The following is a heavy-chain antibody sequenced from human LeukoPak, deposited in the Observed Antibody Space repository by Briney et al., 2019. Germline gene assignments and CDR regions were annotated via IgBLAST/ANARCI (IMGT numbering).Heavy chain of an antibody. V-gene: IGHV1-69*04. Sequence: SVKVSCKASGGTFSSYAISWVRQAPGQGLEWMGRIIPILGIANYAQKFRGRVTITADKSTSTAYMELSSLRSEDTAVYYCARDTMVRGVIGPFDIWGQGTMVTVSS. CDR1: GGTFSSYA. CDR2: IIPILGIA. J-gene: IGHJ3*02. D-gene: IGHD3-10*01. CDR3: ARDTMVRGVIGPFDI.